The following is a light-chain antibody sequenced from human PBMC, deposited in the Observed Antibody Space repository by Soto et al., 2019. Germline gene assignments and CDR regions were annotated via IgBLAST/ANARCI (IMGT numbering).Light chain of an antibody. CDR2: GAS. V-gene: IGKV3-20*01. CDR1: QSVSSSY. J-gene: IGKJ1*01. CDR3: QQYGSSPQT. Sequence: VLTHSPGTLSLSPGERATLSCRASQSVSSSYLAWYQQKPGQAPRLLIYGASSRATGIPDRFSGSGSGTDFTLTISRLEPEDFAVYYCQQYGSSPQTFGQGTKVDIK.